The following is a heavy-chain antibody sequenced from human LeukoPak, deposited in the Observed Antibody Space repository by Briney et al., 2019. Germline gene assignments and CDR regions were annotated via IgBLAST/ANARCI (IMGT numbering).Heavy chain of an antibody. V-gene: IGHV4-59*01. CDR2: IYSFGNT. D-gene: IGHD2-2*01. J-gene: IGHJ3*02. Sequence: SETLSLTCSVSGGSMSSYYWRWIRQPPGKGLEWIGYIYSFGNTNYNPSLKSRITISIDTSKNQFSLKLSSVTAADTAVYYCARLPGRDCSSTSCRFLRAFDIWGQGTLVTVSS. CDR1: GGSMSSYY. CDR3: ARLPGRDCSSTSCRFLRAFDI.